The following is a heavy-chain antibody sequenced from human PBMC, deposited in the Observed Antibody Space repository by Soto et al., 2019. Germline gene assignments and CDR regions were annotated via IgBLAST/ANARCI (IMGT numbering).Heavy chain of an antibody. CDR2: MNPNSGNT. Sequence: ASVKVSCKASGYTFTSYDINWVRQATGQGLEWMGWMNPNSGNTGYAQKFQGRVTMTRNTSISTAYMELSSLRSEDTAVYYCARGGKSYSSGWYENWGLPYYYMDVWGKGTTVTVSS. V-gene: IGHV1-8*01. CDR1: GYTFTSYD. J-gene: IGHJ6*03. D-gene: IGHD6-13*01. CDR3: ARGGKSYSSGWYENWGLPYYYMDV.